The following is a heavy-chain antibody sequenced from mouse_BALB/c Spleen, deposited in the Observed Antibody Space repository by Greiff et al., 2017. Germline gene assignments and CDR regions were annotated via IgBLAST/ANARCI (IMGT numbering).Heavy chain of an antibody. V-gene: IGHV6-6*02. CDR2: IRLKSDNYAT. J-gene: IGHJ1*01. CDR3: TRDFRYFDV. Sequence: EVKVVESGGGLVQPGGSMKLSCVASGFTFSSYWMSWVRQSPEKGLEWVAEIRLKSDNYATHYAESVKGKFTISRDDSKSRLYLQMNSLRAEDTGIYYCTRDFRYFDVWGAGTTVTVSS. CDR1: GFTFSSYW.